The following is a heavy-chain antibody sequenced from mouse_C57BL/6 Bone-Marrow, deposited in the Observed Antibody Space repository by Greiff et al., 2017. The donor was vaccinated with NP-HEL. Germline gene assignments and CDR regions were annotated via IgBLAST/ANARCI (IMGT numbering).Heavy chain of an antibody. CDR2: ISNLAYTI. CDR1: GFTFSDYG. J-gene: IGHJ4*01. Sequence: EVKLVESGGGLVQPGGSLKLSCAASGFTFSDYGMAWVRQAPRKGPEWVAFISNLAYTIYYAATVTGRFPISRENGKNTLYLKMSSLRTEDTAMDYCAGRATVVATNDYAMDYWGQGTSVTVAS. V-gene: IGHV5-15*01. D-gene: IGHD1-1*01. CDR3: AGRATVVATNDYAMDY.